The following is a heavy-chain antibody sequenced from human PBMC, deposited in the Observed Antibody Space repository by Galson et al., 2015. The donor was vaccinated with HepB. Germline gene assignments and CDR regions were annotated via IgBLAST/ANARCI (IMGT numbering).Heavy chain of an antibody. CDR2: ISSNGGST. V-gene: IGHV3-64D*06. CDR1: GFTFSSYA. J-gene: IGHJ4*02. Sequence: SLRLSCAASGFTFSSYAMHWVRQAPGKGLEYVSAISSNGGSTYYADSVKGRFTISRDNSKNTLYLQMSSLRAEDTAVYYCVKGIAAAGTDWGQGTLVTVSS. D-gene: IGHD6-13*01. CDR3: VKGIAAAGTD.